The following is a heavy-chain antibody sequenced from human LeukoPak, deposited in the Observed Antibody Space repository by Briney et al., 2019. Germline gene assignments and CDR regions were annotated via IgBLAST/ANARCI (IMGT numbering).Heavy chain of an antibody. CDR1: GFTFSNYD. J-gene: IGHJ4*02. Sequence: TGGSLRLSCAASGFTFSNYDMNWVRQAPGKGLEWVSYISSSSTIIYYADSVKGRFTISRDNAKSSLYLQMNSLRAEDTAVYYCARVGSPIAAAGTVYWGQGTLVTVSS. CDR2: ISSSSTII. CDR3: ARVGSPIAAAGTVY. D-gene: IGHD6-13*01. V-gene: IGHV3-48*01.